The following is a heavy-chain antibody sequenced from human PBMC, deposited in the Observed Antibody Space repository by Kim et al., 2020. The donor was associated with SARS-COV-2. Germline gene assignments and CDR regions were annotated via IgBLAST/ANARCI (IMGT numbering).Heavy chain of an antibody. CDR2: ISSSSSYI. D-gene: IGHD1-26*01. CDR3: ASYDRGSWERLC. J-gene: IGHJ4*02. Sequence: GGSLRLSCAASGFTFSSYSMNWVRQAPGKGLEWVSSISSSSSYIYYADSVKGRFTISRDNAKNSLYLQMNSLRAEDTAVYYCASYDRGSWERLCWGQGTLVTVSS. CDR1: GFTFSSYS. V-gene: IGHV3-21*01.